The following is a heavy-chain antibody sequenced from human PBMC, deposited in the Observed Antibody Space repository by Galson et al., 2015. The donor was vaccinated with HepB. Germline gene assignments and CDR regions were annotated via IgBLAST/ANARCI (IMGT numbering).Heavy chain of an antibody. CDR2: ISVSGGST. D-gene: IGHD2-15*01. Sequence: SLRLSCAASGFTFSTYGMSWVRQAPGKGLEWVSEISVSGGSTYYADSVKGRFTVSRDNSKNTLYLQVNSLRAEDTAVYYCAKGRYCGGSCPHFDYWGQGTLVTVSS. CDR3: AKGRYCGGSCPHFDY. CDR1: GFTFSTYG. V-gene: IGHV3-23*01. J-gene: IGHJ4*02.